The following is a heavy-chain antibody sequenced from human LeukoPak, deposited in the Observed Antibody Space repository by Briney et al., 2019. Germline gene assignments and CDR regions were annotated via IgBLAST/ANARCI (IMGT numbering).Heavy chain of an antibody. CDR1: GFTFSSYG. CDR3: AKEKYRGYSYGSGDY. Sequence: GGSLRLSCAASGFTFSSYGMHWVRQAPGKGLGWVAVISYDGSNKYYADSVKGRFTISRDNSKNTLYLQMNTLRVEDTAVYYCAKEKYRGYSYGSGDYWGQGTLVTVSS. D-gene: IGHD5-18*01. J-gene: IGHJ4*02. V-gene: IGHV3-30*18. CDR2: ISYDGSNK.